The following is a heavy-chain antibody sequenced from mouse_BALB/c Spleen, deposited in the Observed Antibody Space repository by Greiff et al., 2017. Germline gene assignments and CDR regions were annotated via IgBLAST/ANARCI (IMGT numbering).Heavy chain of an antibody. J-gene: IGHJ3*01. CDR2: IYPGNGGT. V-gene: IGHV1-12*01. CDR3: ATAIHYYGYGFAY. CDR1: GYTFTSYN. D-gene: IGHD1-2*01. Sequence: VQLQQSGAELVRSGASVKMSCKASGYTFTSYNMHWVKQTPGQGLEWIGYIYPGNGGTNYNQKFKGKATLTADTSSSTAYMQISSLTSEDSAVYFCATAIHYYGYGFAYWGQGTLVTVSA.